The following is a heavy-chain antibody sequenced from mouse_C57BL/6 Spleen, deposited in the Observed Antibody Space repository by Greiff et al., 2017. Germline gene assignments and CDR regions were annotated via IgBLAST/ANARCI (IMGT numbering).Heavy chain of an antibody. CDR3: TRGDGSDY. J-gene: IGHJ2*01. D-gene: IGHD1-1*01. Sequence: VQLQQSGAELVRPGASVTLSCKASGYTFTDYEMHWVKQTPVHGLEWIGAIDPEPGGTAYNQKFKGQAILTADKSSSTAYMELRSLTSEDAAVYYCTRGDGSDYWGQGTTLTVSS. CDR2: IDPEPGGT. CDR1: GYTFTDYE. V-gene: IGHV1-15*01.